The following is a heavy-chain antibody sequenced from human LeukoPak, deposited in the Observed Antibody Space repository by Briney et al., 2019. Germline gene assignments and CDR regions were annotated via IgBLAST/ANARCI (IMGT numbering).Heavy chain of an antibody. D-gene: IGHD3-16*02. CDR3: ARAGDYVWGSYHDY. J-gene: IGHJ4*02. Sequence: SETLSLTCTVSGGSISSGDYYWSWIRQPPGKGLEWIGYIYYSGSTNYNPSLKSRVTISVDTSKNQFSLKLSSVTAADTAVYYCARAGDYVWGSYHDYWGQGTLVTVSS. CDR2: IYYSGST. CDR1: GGSISSGDYY. V-gene: IGHV4-61*08.